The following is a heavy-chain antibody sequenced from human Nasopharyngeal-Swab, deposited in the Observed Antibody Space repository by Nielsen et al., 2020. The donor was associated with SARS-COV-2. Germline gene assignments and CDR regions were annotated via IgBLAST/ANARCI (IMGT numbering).Heavy chain of an antibody. V-gene: IGHV4-59*01. J-gene: IGHJ2*01. CDR1: GASISRYY. CDR2: IYYSGTT. CDR3: ERRLNLESFWYFDL. Sequence: SETLSLTCTVSGASISRYYWSWIRQPPGKGLEWIGYIYYSGTTDYNPSLKSRVTISVDTSKNQFSLNRTSVTAADTAVYYCERRLNLESFWYFDLWGRGTLVTVSS. D-gene: IGHD3-10*01.